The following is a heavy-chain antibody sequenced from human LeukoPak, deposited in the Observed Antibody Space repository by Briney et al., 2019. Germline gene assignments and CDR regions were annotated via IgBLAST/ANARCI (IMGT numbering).Heavy chain of an antibody. CDR2: ISTTTTI. D-gene: IGHD5-12*01. Sequence: GGSLRLSCAASGFIFRNSEMNWGRQAPGKGLEWVSYISTTTTIYYADSVKGRFTISRDNAENSLYLQMNRLRAEDTAVYFCARDWWVANKFEGDFDCWGQETLVTVAS. CDR3: ARDWWVANKFEGDFDC. CDR1: GFIFRNSE. V-gene: IGHV3-48*03. J-gene: IGHJ4*02.